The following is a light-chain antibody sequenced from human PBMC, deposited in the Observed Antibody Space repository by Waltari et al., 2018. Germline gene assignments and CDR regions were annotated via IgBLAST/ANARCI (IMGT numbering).Light chain of an antibody. CDR1: GGPVVSNY. CDR2: RDN. J-gene: IGLJ3*02. CDR3: QSYDSRNVV. Sequence: NYKLTQPPSVSESPGKTVTISCTGSGGPVVSNYVQLYRQRPGSAPTTVMYRDNRRPSGVPDRFSGSVDSSSNSASLRISGLQAEDEGDYYCQSYDSRNVVFGGGTRLTVL. V-gene: IGLV6-57*02.